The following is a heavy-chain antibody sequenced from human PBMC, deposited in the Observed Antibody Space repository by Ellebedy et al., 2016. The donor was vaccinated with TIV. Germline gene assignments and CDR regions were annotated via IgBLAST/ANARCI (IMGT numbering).Heavy chain of an antibody. J-gene: IGHJ4*02. Sequence: ASVKVSCKASGYTFTTYAINWVRQAPGQGLEWMGWINTKTGNPTYAHDFTGRFVFSLDTSVSTAYLHISSLKAEDTAVYYCARARLSFYDDGSGYYPEDYWGQGTAATVSS. CDR2: INTKTGNP. D-gene: IGHD3-22*01. V-gene: IGHV7-4-1*02. CDR1: GYTFTTYA. CDR3: ARARLSFYDDGSGYYPEDY.